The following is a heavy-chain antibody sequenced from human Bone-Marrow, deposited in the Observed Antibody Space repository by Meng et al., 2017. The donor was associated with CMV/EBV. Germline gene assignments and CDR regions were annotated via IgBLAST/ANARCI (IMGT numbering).Heavy chain of an antibody. J-gene: IGHJ6*02. CDR2: IFYSGST. CDR3: ARNNYDFWSGGPYYYGMDV. Sequence: GSLRLSCTVSGGSISSTNYYWAWIRQSPGKGLEWIGSIFYSGSTYYNPSLKSRVTISVDTSKNQFSLKLSSVTAADTAVYYCARNNYDFWSGGPYYYGMDVWGQGTTVTVSS. V-gene: IGHV4-39*07. D-gene: IGHD3-3*01. CDR1: GGSISSTNYY.